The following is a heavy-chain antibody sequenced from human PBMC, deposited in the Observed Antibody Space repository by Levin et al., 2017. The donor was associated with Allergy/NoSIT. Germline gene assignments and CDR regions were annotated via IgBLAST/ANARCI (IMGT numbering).Heavy chain of an antibody. J-gene: IGHJ4*02. CDR2: IYPSDSDS. V-gene: IGHV5-51*01. CDR3: ARLRPDDYDYWRGYYGTSLFDY. D-gene: IGHD3-3*01. CDR1: GYNFYTFW. Sequence: GGSLRLSCKVSGYNFYTFWIGWVRQKPGKGLEWMGIIYPSDSDSRYNPSFQGHVTFSVDKATSTAYLRWNSLTTSDSAMYFCARLRPDDYDYWRGYYGTSLFDYWGQGTQVTVSS.